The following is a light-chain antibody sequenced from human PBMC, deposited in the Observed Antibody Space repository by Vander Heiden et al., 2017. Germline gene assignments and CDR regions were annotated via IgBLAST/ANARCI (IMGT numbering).Light chain of an antibody. CDR1: QSVSSN. Sequence: DIVLTHPPATLSVSPGERATLSCRASQSVSSNLAWYQQKPGQAPRLLIYGASTRATGIPARFSASGSGTEFTLTISSLQSEDFAVYYCQQYNNWPRTFGQGTKVEIK. CDR2: GAS. V-gene: IGKV3-15*01. CDR3: QQYNNWPRT. J-gene: IGKJ1*01.